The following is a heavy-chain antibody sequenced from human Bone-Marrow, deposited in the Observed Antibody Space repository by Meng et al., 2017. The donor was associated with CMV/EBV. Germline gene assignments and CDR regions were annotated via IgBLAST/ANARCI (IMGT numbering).Heavy chain of an antibody. J-gene: IGHJ4*02. CDR1: GFTFSSYG. CDR2: IWYDGSNK. D-gene: IGHD3-10*01. V-gene: IGHV3-33*01. Sequence: GGSLRLSCAASGFTFSSYGMHWVRQAPGKGLEWVAVIWYDGSNKYYADSVKGRFTISRDNSKNTLYLQMNSLRAEDTAVYYCARCRGDDYSDYWGQGALVTVSS. CDR3: ARCRGDDYSDY.